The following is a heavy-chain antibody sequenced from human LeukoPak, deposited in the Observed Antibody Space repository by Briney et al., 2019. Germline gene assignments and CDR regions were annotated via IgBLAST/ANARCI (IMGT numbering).Heavy chain of an antibody. V-gene: IGHV3-30*18. CDR3: AKEHSSSRSKRGGYYYYGMDV. Sequence: GRSLRLSCAASGLTFNSSGMHWVRQAPGKGLEWVAVISFDGGNKYAESVRGRFSVSRDNSNNTLYLQMNSLRAEDTAVYYCAKEHSSSRSKRGGYYYYGMDVWGQGTTVTVSS. J-gene: IGHJ6*02. D-gene: IGHD6-13*01. CDR1: GLTFNSSG. CDR2: ISFDGGNK.